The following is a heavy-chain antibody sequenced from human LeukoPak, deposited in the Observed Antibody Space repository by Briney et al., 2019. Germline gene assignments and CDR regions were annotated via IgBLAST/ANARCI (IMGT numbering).Heavy chain of an antibody. J-gene: IGHJ6*03. Sequence: SVKVSCKASGASFSSYAITWVRQAPGQGLEWMGRIIPIFGTPTYAQKFQGRVTITADMGSSTAYLELTSLTSEDTARYFCAKQGAVRQDYYMDVWGSGTTVTVSS. CDR3: AKQGAVRQDYYMDV. CDR1: GASFSSYA. V-gene: IGHV1-69*06. D-gene: IGHD3-16*01. CDR2: IIPIFGTP.